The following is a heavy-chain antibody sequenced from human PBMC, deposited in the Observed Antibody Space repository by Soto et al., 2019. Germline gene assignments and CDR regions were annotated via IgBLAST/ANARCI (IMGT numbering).Heavy chain of an antibody. CDR1: GHSISSSS. V-gene: IGHV4-59*08. CDR2: IYYSGSP. Sequence: SETLSLTCTVSGHSISSSSRSWIRQPPRKGLERIGNIYYSGSPNYNRSLKSRVTISVDTSKNQFSLKLSSVTAADTAVYFCARHRDYDFWSGVDYWGQGTLVTVSS. CDR3: ARHRDYDFWSGVDY. D-gene: IGHD3-3*01. J-gene: IGHJ4*02.